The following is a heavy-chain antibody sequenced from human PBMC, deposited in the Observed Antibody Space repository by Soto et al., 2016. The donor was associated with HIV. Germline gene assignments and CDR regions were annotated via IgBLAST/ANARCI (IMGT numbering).Heavy chain of an antibody. CDR2: INPNSGGT. CDR3: ARDSTVREVGYYYYMDV. Sequence: QVQLVQSGAEVKKPRASVKVSCKASGYAFTGYYIHWVRQAPGQGLEWMGWINPNSGGTNNAQKFQGRVTMTRDTSISTAYMELSSLRSDDMAVYYCARDSTVREVGYYYYMDVWGKGTTVTVSS. J-gene: IGHJ6*03. V-gene: IGHV1-2*02. CDR1: GYAFTGYY. D-gene: IGHD3-10*01.